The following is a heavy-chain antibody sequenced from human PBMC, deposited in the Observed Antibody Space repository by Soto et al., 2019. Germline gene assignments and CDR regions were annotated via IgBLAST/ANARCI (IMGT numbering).Heavy chain of an antibody. J-gene: IGHJ4*02. CDR3: VRDGPYSTGWYDLDY. CDR1: GDSVNSYY. Sequence: SETLSLTCTVTGDSVNSYYWSWMRQPPGKGLECMGYVYYSGSTNYNPSLKSRVTISVDTSKNQISLRLKSVTAADTAVYYCVRDGPYSTGWYDLDYWGQGTLVTVSS. D-gene: IGHD6-19*01. V-gene: IGHV4-59*02. CDR2: VYYSGST.